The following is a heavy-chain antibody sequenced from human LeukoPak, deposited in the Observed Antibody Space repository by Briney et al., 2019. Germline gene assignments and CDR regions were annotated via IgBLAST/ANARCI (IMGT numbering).Heavy chain of an antibody. CDR2: IKNDGSEK. D-gene: IGHD3-22*01. Sequence: GGSLRLSCAASGFTFSGYWMSWVRRAPGKGLEWVANIKNDGSEKFYVDSVRGRFTISRDIAKNSVYLQMNSLTAEDTAVYYCARGGGYQRYWGQGTLVTVSS. J-gene: IGHJ4*02. V-gene: IGHV3-7*01. CDR3: ARGGGYQRY. CDR1: GFTFSGYW.